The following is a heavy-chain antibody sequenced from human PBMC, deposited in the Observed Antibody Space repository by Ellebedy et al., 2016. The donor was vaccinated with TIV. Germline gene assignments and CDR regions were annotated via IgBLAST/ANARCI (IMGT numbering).Heavy chain of an antibody. D-gene: IGHD6-13*01. J-gene: IGHJ4*02. V-gene: IGHV3-7*03. Sequence: PGGSLRLSCAASGFTFSIYWMTWVRQAPGKGLEWVAHIKQDGSEKYYVDSVKGRFTISRDNAENSLYLQMNSLSAEDTAVYYCAGHGLEAGGTLLYYWGQGTLVTVSS. CDR3: AGHGLEAGGTLLYY. CDR1: GFTFSIYW. CDR2: IKQDGSEK.